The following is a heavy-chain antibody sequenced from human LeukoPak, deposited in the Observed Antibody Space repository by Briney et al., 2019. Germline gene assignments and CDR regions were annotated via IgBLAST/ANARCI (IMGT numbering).Heavy chain of an antibody. CDR2: INPNSGGT. CDR3: ARDLSGIKSYFDY. J-gene: IGHJ4*02. D-gene: IGHD1-26*01. CDR1: GYTFTGYY. Sequence: ASVKVSCKASGYTFTGYYMHWVRQAPGQGLEWMGWINPNSGGTNYAQKFQGRVTMTRDTSISTAYMELSRLRSDDTAVYYCARDLSGIKSYFDYWGQGTLVTVSS. V-gene: IGHV1-2*02.